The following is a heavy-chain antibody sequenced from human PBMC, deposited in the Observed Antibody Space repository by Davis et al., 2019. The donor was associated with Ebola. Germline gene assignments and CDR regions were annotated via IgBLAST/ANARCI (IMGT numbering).Heavy chain of an antibody. J-gene: IGHJ4*02. D-gene: IGHD5-12*01. CDR1: GAPISSYY. CDR2: IYYSGST. V-gene: IGHV4-59*08. CDR3: ARSGYSGYDPRINFDF. Sequence: SETLSLTCTVSGAPISSYYWSWIRQPPGKGLEWIGYIYYSGSTNYNPSLESRVTISIDTSKNQFSLNLNSVTAADTAVYYRARSGYSGYDPRINFDFWGQGTLVTVSS.